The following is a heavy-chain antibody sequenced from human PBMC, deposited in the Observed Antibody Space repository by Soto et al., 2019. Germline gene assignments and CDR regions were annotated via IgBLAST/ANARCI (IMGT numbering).Heavy chain of an antibody. Sequence: GGSLRLSCAASGFTFSSYSMNWVRQAPGKGLEWVSSISSSSSYIYYADSVKGRFTISRDNAKNSLYLQMNSLRAEDTAVYYCARDRADGSGSYYIGVFDYWGQGTLVTVSS. CDR1: GFTFSSYS. CDR2: ISSSSSYI. J-gene: IGHJ4*02. CDR3: ARDRADGSGSYYIGVFDY. V-gene: IGHV3-21*01. D-gene: IGHD3-10*01.